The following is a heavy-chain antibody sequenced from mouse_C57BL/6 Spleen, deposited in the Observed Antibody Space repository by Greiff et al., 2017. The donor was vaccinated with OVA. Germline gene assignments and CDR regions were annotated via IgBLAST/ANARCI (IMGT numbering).Heavy chain of an antibody. D-gene: IGHD4-1*01. CDR1: GYTFTSYW. CDR3: ARWESFAY. V-gene: IGHV1-50*01. J-gene: IGHJ3*01. CDR2: IDPSDSYT. Sequence: QVQLQQPGAELVKPGASVKLSCKASGYTFTSYWMQWVKQRPGQGLEWIGEIDPSDSYTNYNQNFKGKATLTVDTSSSTAYMQLSSLTSEDSAVYYCARWESFAYWGQGTLVTVSA.